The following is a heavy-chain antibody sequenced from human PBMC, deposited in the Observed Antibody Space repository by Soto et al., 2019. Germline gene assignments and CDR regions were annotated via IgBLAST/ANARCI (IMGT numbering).Heavy chain of an antibody. CDR1: GFTFSSYA. Sequence: GGSLRLSCAASGFTFSSYAMSWVRQAPGKGLEWVSAISGSGGSTYYADSVKGRFTISRDNSKNTLYLQMNSLRAEDTAVYYCAKKGPYDFWSGYYRFDPWGQGTLVTVSS. D-gene: IGHD3-3*01. CDR2: ISGSGGST. CDR3: AKKGPYDFWSGYYRFDP. V-gene: IGHV3-23*01. J-gene: IGHJ5*02.